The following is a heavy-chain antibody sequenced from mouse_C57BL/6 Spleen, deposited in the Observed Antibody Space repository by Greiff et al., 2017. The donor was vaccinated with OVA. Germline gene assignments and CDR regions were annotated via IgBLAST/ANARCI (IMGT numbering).Heavy chain of an antibody. CDR2: IDPETGGT. CDR3: TRGGITTVVGFDY. D-gene: IGHD1-1*01. CDR1: GYTFTDYE. V-gene: IGHV1-15*01. J-gene: IGHJ2*01. Sequence: VQLQQSGAELVRPGASVTLSCKASGYTFTDYEMHWVKQTPVHGLEWIGAIDPETGGTAYNQKFKGKAILTADKSSSTAYMELRSLTSEDSAVYYCTRGGITTVVGFDYWGQGTTLTVSS.